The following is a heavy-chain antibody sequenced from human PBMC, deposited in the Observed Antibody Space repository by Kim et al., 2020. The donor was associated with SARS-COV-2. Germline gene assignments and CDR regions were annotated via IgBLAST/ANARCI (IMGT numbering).Heavy chain of an antibody. V-gene: IGHV3-66*01. CDR1: GFTVSNNY. D-gene: IGHD3-22*01. Sequence: ASGFTVSNNYMSWVRQAPGKGLEWVSVIYSGGSTDYADSVRGRFTVSRDKSKNMVYLQMNSLGAEDTAVYYCASENLYYDSSGYNSGSFDNW. CDR3: ASENLYYDSSGYNSGSFDN. CDR2: IYSGGST. J-gene: IGHJ3*02.